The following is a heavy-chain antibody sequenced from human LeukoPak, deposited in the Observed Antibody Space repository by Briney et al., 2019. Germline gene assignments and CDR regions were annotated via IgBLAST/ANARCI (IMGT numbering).Heavy chain of an antibody. J-gene: IGHJ4*02. Sequence: ETLSLTCTVSGVSISSYHWTWIRQPPGEGLEWIGHIYNSGSTNYNPFLRGRVTISLDTSKNQVSLKLSSVTAADTAMYYCARKDGDGWGQGTLVTVSS. V-gene: IGHV4-59*01. CDR2: IYNSGST. CDR1: GVSISSYH. CDR3: ARKDGDG. D-gene: IGHD5-24*01.